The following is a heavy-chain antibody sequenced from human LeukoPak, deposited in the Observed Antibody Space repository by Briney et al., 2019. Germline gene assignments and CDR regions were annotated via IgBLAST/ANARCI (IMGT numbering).Heavy chain of an antibody. J-gene: IGHJ4*02. Sequence: GGSLRLSCAASGFTFDNYAMTWVSQAPRKGLEWGSIISKRGVSTYYADSVSGRFPISRYTSKNTLHLQMNTLRAEDTAVYYCAKVKGGSGPFYDWGQATLVTVSS. CDR2: ISKRGVST. CDR3: AKVKGGSGPFYD. V-gene: IGHV3-23*01. CDR1: GFTFDNYA. D-gene: IGHD6-19*01.